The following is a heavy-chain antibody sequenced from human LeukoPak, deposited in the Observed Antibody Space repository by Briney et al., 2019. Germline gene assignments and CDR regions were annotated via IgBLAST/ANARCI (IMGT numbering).Heavy chain of an antibody. CDR1: GYTFTSYG. J-gene: IGHJ6*02. V-gene: IGHV1-18*01. CDR2: ISAYNGNT. D-gene: IGHD1-1*01. CDR3: ARDLGTPYYYYGMDV. Sequence: GASVKVSCKASGYTFTSYGISSVRQAPGQGLEWMGWISAYNGNTNYAQKLQGRVTMTTDTSTSTAYMELRSLRSDDTAAYYCARDLGTPYYYYGMDVWGQGTTVTVSS.